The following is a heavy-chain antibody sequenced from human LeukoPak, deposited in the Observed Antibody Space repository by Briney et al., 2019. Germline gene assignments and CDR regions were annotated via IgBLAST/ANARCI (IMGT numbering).Heavy chain of an antibody. Sequence: PGGSLRLSCAASGFTFSSYTMNWVRQAPGKGLEWVSSISSSSLYIYYADSVKGRFTISRDNAKNSLDLQMNSLRAEDTAVYYCARHLSGVTGYTYGRGIDYWGQGTLVTVSS. V-gene: IGHV3-21*01. CDR3: ARHLSGVTGYTYGRGIDY. J-gene: IGHJ4*02. D-gene: IGHD5-18*01. CDR1: GFTFSSYT. CDR2: ISSSSLYI.